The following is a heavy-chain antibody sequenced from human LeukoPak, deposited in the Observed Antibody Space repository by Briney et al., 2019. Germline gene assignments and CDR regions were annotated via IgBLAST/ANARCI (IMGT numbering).Heavy chain of an antibody. Sequence: ASLKVSCKTSGYTFTDYYMHWVRQAPGQGLEWMGWINPNSGGTSSAQKFQGRVTMTRDTPITTVYMEVSWLTSDDTAIYYCARADRLHGVPYLIGRWGQGTLVTVSS. CDR1: GYTFTDYY. D-gene: IGHD2-21*01. J-gene: IGHJ4*02. CDR2: INPNSGGT. CDR3: ARADRLHGVPYLIGR. V-gene: IGHV1-2*02.